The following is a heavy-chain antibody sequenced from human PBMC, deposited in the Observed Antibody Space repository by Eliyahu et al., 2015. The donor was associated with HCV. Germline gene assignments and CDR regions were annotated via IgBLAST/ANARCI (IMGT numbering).Heavy chain of an antibody. CDR2: INHSGST. D-gene: IGHD5-24*01. Sequence: QVQLQQWGAGLLKPSETLSLTCAVYGGSFSGYYWSWIRQPPGKGLEWIGEINHSGSTNYNPSLKSRVTISVDTSKNQFSLKLSSVTAADTAVYYCARGGPRSINTSFYYWGQGTLVTVSS. CDR3: ARGGPRSINTSFYY. CDR1: GGSFSGYY. V-gene: IGHV4-34*01. J-gene: IGHJ4*02.